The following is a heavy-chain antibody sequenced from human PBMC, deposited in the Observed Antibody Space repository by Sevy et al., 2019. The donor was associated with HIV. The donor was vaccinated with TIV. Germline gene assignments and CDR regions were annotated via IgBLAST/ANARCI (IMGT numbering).Heavy chain of an antibody. CDR1: GYRFTSYW. CDR3: ARRFYDSTGYPQYFFDH. V-gene: IGHV5-51*01. D-gene: IGHD3-22*01. CDR2: IYPDDSDV. Sequence: GESLKISCRASGYRFTSYWIAWVRQVPGKGLEWMGIIYPDDSDVRYSPSFQGQVTISVDKSISTAYLQWRGLEASDTAMYFCARRFYDSTGYPQYFFDHWGQGTLVTVSS. J-gene: IGHJ4*02.